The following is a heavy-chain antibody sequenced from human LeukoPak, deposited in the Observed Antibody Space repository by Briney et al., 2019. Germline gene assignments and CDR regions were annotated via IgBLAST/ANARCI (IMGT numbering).Heavy chain of an antibody. J-gene: IGHJ5*02. Sequence: SDPTLVKPTQTLTLTCTFSGFSLSTSGVGVGWIRQPPGKALEWLALIYWNDEKRYSPSLRSRLTITKDTSKNQVVLTMTNMDPVDTATYYCAHRCPVDTVMNRNNWFAPWGQGTLVTVSS. CDR2: IYWNDEK. CDR3: AHRCPVDTVMNRNNWFAP. V-gene: IGHV2-5*01. CDR1: GFSLSTSGVG. D-gene: IGHD5-18*01.